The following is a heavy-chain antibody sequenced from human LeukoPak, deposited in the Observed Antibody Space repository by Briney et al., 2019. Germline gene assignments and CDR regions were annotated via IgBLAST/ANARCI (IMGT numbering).Heavy chain of an antibody. CDR1: GGTFSSYA. CDR3: ARGPPTGWNYDY. Sequence: SVTVSCKASGGTFSSYAISWVRQAPGQWLEWMGGIIPIFGTANYAQKFQGRVTITTDESTSTAYMELSSLRSEDTAVYYCARGPPTGWNYDYWGQGTLVTVSS. D-gene: IGHD1-7*01. V-gene: IGHV1-69*05. CDR2: IIPIFGTA. J-gene: IGHJ4*02.